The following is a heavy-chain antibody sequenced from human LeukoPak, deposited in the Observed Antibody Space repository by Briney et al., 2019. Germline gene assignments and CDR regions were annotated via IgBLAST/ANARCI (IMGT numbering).Heavy chain of an antibody. V-gene: IGHV1-2*02. CDR2: INPNSGGT. Sequence: ASVKVSCKASGYTFTGYYMHWVRQAPGRGLEWMGWINPNSGGTNYAQKFQGRVTMTRDTSISTAYMELNRLRSDDTAVYYCAREKDDSSGYYPDAFDIWGQGTMVTVSS. J-gene: IGHJ3*02. D-gene: IGHD3-22*01. CDR1: GYTFTGYY. CDR3: AREKDDSSGYYPDAFDI.